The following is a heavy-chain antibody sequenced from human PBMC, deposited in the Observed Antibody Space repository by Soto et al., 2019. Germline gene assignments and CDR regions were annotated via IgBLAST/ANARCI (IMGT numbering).Heavy chain of an antibody. D-gene: IGHD3-10*01. CDR2: ISRFNDDT. CDR1: GGTFSSYA. CDR3: ARSGSYYPARNWFGP. Sequence: ASVKVSCKASGGTFSSYAISWVRQAPGQGLEWMGWISRFNDDTNHAQKLQGRVTMTKDTSTSTAYMELRSLKSDDTAVYYCARSGSYYPARNWFGPWGQGTLVTVSS. V-gene: IGHV1-18*01. J-gene: IGHJ5*02.